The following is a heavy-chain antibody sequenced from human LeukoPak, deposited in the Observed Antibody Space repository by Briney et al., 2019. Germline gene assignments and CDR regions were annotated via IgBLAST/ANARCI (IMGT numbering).Heavy chain of an antibody. J-gene: IGHJ5*02. CDR2: IYSSGTT. V-gene: IGHV4-59*01. CDR3: ARDRGYCSSTSCYSWFDP. D-gene: IGHD2-2*01. CDR1: GGSISSYY. Sequence: NPSENLSLTCTVSGGSISSYYWSWIRQPPGKGLEWIGYIYSSGTTNYNPSLKSRLTISVDTPKTQFSLKLSSVTAADTAVYYCARDRGYCSSTSCYSWFDPWGQGTLVTVSS.